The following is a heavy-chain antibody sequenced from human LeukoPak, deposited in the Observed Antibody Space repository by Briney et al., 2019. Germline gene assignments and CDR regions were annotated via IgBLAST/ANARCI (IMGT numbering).Heavy chain of an antibody. Sequence: SETLSLTCAVYGGSFSGYYWSWIRQPPGKGLEWIGEINHSGSTYYNPSLKSRVTISVDTSKNQFSLKLSSVTAADTAVYYCARDRTVRGGRWFDPWGQGTLVTVSS. CDR3: ARDRTVRGGRWFDP. D-gene: IGHD1-14*01. CDR2: INHSGST. CDR1: GGSFSGYY. V-gene: IGHV4-34*09. J-gene: IGHJ5*02.